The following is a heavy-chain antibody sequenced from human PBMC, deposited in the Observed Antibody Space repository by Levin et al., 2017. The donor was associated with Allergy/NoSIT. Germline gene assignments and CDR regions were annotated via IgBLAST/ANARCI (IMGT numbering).Heavy chain of an antibody. V-gene: IGHV3-23*01. CDR1: GLTFSRYA. D-gene: IGHD2-15*01. J-gene: IGHJ2*01. Sequence: GGSLRLSCAASGLTFSRYAVNWVRRAPGKGLEWVSVISGSGESTYYADSVKGRFTISRDNSRNTVFLQMIRLRVEDTAIYYCAKDSLHEEVSANFWYFDLWGRGTQVTVSS. CDR3: AKDSLHEEVSANFWYFDL. CDR2: ISGSGEST.